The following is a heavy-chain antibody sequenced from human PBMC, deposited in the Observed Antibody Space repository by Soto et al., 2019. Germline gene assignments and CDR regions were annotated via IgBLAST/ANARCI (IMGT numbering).Heavy chain of an antibody. CDR1: GYTFTSYG. CDR3: ARDHAMAQVDY. CDR2: ISAYNGNT. V-gene: IGHV1-18*01. D-gene: IGHD5-18*01. J-gene: IGHJ4*02. Sequence: QVQLVQSGAEVKKPGASVKVSCKASGYTFTSYGISWVRQAPGQGLEWMGWISAYNGNTKYAQKLQGRVTMTTDASTRTAYMDLRSLRFDDTAVYYGARDHAMAQVDYWGQGTLVSVSS.